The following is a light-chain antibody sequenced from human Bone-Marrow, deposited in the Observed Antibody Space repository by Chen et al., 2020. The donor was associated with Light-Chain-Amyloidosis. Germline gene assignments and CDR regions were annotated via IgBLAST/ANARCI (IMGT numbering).Light chain of an antibody. CDR2: EVT. Sequence: QSALTQPASVSGSPSQSITISCTGTSSDVGGDNYVSWYQQHPDKAPKLMIYEVTNRPSWVPDRFAGSKSDNTASLTISGLQTEDEADYFCSSYTITNTLVFGSGTRVTVL. CDR3: SSYTITNTLV. V-gene: IGLV2-14*01. CDR1: SSDVGGDNY. J-gene: IGLJ1*01.